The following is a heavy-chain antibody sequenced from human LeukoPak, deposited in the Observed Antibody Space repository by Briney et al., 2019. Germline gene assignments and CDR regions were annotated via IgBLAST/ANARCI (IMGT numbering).Heavy chain of an antibody. CDR3: ARGPPRGKYYYMDV. CDR1: GFTFSSFD. CDR2: IGTASDT. Sequence: GGSLRLSCAASGFTFSSFDMHWIRQPTGQGLEWVSTIGTASDTYYPGSVEGRFTLSRDNAKNSLYLQMNSLTAGDTAVYYCARGPPRGKYYYMDVWGKGTTVTVSS. J-gene: IGHJ6*03. D-gene: IGHD1-1*01. V-gene: IGHV3-13*01.